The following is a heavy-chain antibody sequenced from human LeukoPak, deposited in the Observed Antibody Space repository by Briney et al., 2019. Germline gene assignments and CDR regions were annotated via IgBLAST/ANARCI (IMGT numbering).Heavy chain of an antibody. J-gene: IGHJ4*02. CDR2: IIPILGIA. Sequence: ASVKVSCKASGGTFSSYAISWVRQAPGQGLEWMGRIIPILGIANYAQKFQGRVTITADKSTSTAYMELSSLRSEDTAVYYCAREGYPPRGIRPYYFDYWGQGTLVTVSS. CDR3: AREGYPPRGIRPYYFDY. V-gene: IGHV1-69*04. D-gene: IGHD3-16*01. CDR1: GGTFSSYA.